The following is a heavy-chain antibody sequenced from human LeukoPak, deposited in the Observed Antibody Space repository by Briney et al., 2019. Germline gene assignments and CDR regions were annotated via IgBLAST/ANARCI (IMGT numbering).Heavy chain of an antibody. D-gene: IGHD3-10*01. Sequence: SVKVSCKASGGTFSSYAISWVRQAPGQGLEWMGRIIPIFGTANYAQKFQGRVTITTDESTGTAYMELSSLRSEDTAVYYCARDIGMLWFGELFHNWFDPWGQGTLVTVSS. CDR2: IIPIFGTA. CDR3: ARDIGMLWFGELFHNWFDP. V-gene: IGHV1-69*05. J-gene: IGHJ5*02. CDR1: GGTFSSYA.